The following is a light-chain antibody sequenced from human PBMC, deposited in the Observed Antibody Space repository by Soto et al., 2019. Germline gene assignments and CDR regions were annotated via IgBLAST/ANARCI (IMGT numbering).Light chain of an antibody. J-gene: IGKJ1*01. CDR1: QSVSSY. V-gene: IGKV3-11*01. CDR2: DAS. Sequence: EIVLTQSPATLSLSPGERATLSCRASQSVSSYLAWYQQKPGQAPRLLIYDASNRATGISARFSGSGSGTDFTLTISSLEPEDFAVHYCQQRSNWPPWTFGQGTKVEIK. CDR3: QQRSNWPPWT.